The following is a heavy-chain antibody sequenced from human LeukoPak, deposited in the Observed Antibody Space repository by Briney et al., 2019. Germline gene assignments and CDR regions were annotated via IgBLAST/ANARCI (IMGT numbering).Heavy chain of an antibody. V-gene: IGHV1-18*01. CDR3: ARDRPPATYYYYYMDV. Sequence: ASVKVSCKASGCTFTSYRISWVRQARGQGLEGMGWISAYNGNTYYAQKLQRRVTMTTDTYTNTAYMELRRLGSDDTAVYYCARDRPPATYYYYYMDVCRKGTKLTDPS. CDR1: GCTFTSYR. D-gene: IGHD2-15*01. J-gene: IGHJ6*03. CDR2: ISAYNGNT.